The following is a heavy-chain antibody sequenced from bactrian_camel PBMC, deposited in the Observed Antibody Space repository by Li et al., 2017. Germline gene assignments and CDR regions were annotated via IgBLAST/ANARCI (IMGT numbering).Heavy chain of an antibody. CDR3: AADYDLSGVGATDFLRLATMTSGNY. J-gene: IGHJ4*01. V-gene: IGHV3-1*01. CDR2: FYRDGDT. D-gene: IGHD4*01. CDR1: GFTFEDVH. Sequence: VQLVESGGGSVQPGGSLRLSCTATGFTFEDVHAAWYRQAPGRRCELVSAFYRDGDTYYSRSVKGRFTISRDNAKNTLYLQMNSLKPEDSAMYYCAADYDLSGVGATDFLRLATMTSGNYWGQGTQV.